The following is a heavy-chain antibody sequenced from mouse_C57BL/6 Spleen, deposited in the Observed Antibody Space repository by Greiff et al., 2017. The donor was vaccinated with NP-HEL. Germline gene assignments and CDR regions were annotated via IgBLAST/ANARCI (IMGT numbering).Heavy chain of an antibody. Sequence: VQLQQSGPGLVQPSQSLSITCTVSGFSLTSYGVHWVRQSPGKGLEWLGVIWSGGSTDYNAAFISRLSISKDNSKSQVFFKMNSLQADDTSIYYWARRNWDWYFDVWGTGTTVTVSS. J-gene: IGHJ1*03. D-gene: IGHD4-1*01. CDR3: ARRNWDWYFDV. CDR2: IWSGGST. CDR1: GFSLTSYG. V-gene: IGHV2-2*01.